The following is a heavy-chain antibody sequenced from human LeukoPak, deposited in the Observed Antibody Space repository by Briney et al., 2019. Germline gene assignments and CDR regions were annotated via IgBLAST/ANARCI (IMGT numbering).Heavy chain of an antibody. CDR1: GGSISSSNW. CDR3: ARVSSVAGYYFDY. V-gene: IGHV4-4*02. CDR2: IYHSGST. Sequence: SGTLSLTCAVSGGSISSSNWWSWVRQPPGKGLEWIGEIYHSGSTNYNPSLKSRVTISVDKSKNQFPLKLSSVTAADTAVYYCARVSSVAGYYFDYWGQGTLVTVSS. J-gene: IGHJ4*02. D-gene: IGHD6-19*01.